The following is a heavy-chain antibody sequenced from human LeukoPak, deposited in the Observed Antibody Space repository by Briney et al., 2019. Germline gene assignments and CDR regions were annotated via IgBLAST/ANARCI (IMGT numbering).Heavy chain of an antibody. Sequence: PSETLSLTCTVSGGSISSGDYYWSWTRQPPGKGLEWIGYIYYSGGTYYNPSLKSRVTISVDTSKNQFSLKLSSVTAADTAVYYCARGGSPGYGGDFDYWGQGTLVTVSS. CDR1: GGSISSGDYY. J-gene: IGHJ4*02. V-gene: IGHV4-30-4*01. CDR2: IYYSGGT. D-gene: IGHD4-23*01. CDR3: ARGGSPGYGGDFDY.